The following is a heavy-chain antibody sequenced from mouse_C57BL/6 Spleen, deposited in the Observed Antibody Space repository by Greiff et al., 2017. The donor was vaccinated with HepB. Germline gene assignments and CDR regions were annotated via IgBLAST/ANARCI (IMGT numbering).Heavy chain of an antibody. V-gene: IGHV1-54*01. J-gene: IGHJ3*01. CDR3: ARNDYAWFAY. D-gene: IGHD2-4*01. CDR2: INPGSGGT. Sequence: VKLQQSGAELVRPGPSVKVSCKASGYAFTNYLIEWVKQRPGQGLEWIGVINPGSGGTNYNEKFKGKATLTADKSSSTAYMQLSSLTSEDSAVYFCARNDYAWFAYWGQGTLVTVSA. CDR1: GYAFTNYL.